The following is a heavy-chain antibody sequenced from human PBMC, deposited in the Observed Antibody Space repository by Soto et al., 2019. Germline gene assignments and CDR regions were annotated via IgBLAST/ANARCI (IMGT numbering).Heavy chain of an antibody. V-gene: IGHV1-69*02. CDR1: GGTFSSYT. CDR3: AKFGTVQNFDY. D-gene: IGHD3-10*01. J-gene: IGHJ4*02. Sequence: QVQLVQSGAEVKKPGSSVKVSCKASGGTFSSYTISWVRQAPGQGLEWMGRIIPILGIANYAQKFQGRVTITADKSTSTAYMELSSMRSEDTAVYYCAKFGTVQNFDYWGQGTLGTVSS. CDR2: IIPILGIA.